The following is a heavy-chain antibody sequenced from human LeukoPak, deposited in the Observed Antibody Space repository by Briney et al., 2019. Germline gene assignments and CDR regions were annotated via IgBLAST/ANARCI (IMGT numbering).Heavy chain of an antibody. V-gene: IGHV5-51*01. Sequence: GESLKISCKGSGYSFTSYWIGWVRQMPGKGLEWMGVIYPGDSDTRYSPSFQGQVTISADKSISTAYLQWSSLKASDTAMYYCAVNLRYCSGGSCYSGYYYFDYWGQGTLVTASS. D-gene: IGHD2-15*01. J-gene: IGHJ4*02. CDR2: IYPGDSDT. CDR3: AVNLRYCSGGSCYSGYYYFDY. CDR1: GYSFTSYW.